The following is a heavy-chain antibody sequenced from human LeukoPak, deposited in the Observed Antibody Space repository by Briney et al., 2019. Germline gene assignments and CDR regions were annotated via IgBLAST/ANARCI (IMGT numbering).Heavy chain of an antibody. J-gene: IGHJ2*01. Sequence: SETLSLTCTVSGGSISSYYWSWIRQPPGKGLEWIGYIYYSGSTNYNPSLKSRVTISVDTSKNQFSLKLSSVTAADTAVYYCARVYPRYCSSTSCNGYFDLWGRGTLVTVSS. D-gene: IGHD2-2*01. CDR2: IYYSGST. CDR3: ARVYPRYCSSTSCNGYFDL. CDR1: GGSISSYY. V-gene: IGHV4-59*01.